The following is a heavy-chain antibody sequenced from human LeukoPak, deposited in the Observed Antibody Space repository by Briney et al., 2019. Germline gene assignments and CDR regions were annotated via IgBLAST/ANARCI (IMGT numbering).Heavy chain of an antibody. J-gene: IGHJ5*02. V-gene: IGHV4-59*08. CDR2: IHSGGGS. CDR3: ARLTGGDPWPQRGWFDP. CDR1: GGSVSGYY. D-gene: IGHD2-21*02. Sequence: SEPLSLTCSVSGGSVSGYYWMWIRQPPGSGLEWVGYIHSGGGSNYNPSLKSRVTISVDTSKNQFSLKLSSVTAADTAVYYCARLTGGDPWPQRGWFDPWGQGTLVTVSS.